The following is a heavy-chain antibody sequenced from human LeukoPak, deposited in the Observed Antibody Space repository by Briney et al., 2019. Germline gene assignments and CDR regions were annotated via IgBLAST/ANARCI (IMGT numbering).Heavy chain of an antibody. V-gene: IGHV3-23*01. Sequence: GGSLRLSCAASGFTFSSYAMSWVRQAPGKGLEWVSAISGSGGSTYYADSVKGRFTISRDNSKNTLYLQMNSLRAEDTAVHYCAKARISGIAVAGIWGQGTLVTVSS. J-gene: IGHJ4*02. CDR3: AKARISGIAVAGI. CDR2: ISGSGGST. CDR1: GFTFSSYA. D-gene: IGHD6-19*01.